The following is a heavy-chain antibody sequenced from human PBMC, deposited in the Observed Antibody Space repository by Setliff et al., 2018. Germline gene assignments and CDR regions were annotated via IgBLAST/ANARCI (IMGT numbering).Heavy chain of an antibody. Sequence: GGSLRLSCAASGLTFRTYAMSWVRQAPGKGLEWVSSTTGSGGDRDYADSVKGRFTISRDNAQNSLYLQMNSLRAEDTAVYYCARSYNFWSGPALDVWGKGTRSPSPQ. CDR2: TTGSGGDR. V-gene: IGHV3-23*01. CDR3: ARSYNFWSGPALDV. D-gene: IGHD3-3*01. J-gene: IGHJ6*04. CDR1: GLTFRTYA.